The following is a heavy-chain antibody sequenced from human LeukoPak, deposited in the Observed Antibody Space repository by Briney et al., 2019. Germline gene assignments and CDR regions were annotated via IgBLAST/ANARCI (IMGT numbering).Heavy chain of an antibody. CDR2: ISGYNAKT. CDR1: GGTFSSYG. CDR3: ARVRDYYASSDYSDY. D-gene: IGHD3-22*01. V-gene: IGHV1-18*01. J-gene: IGHJ4*02. Sequence: GASVKVSCKASGGTFSSYGISWVRQAPGQGLEWMGWISGYNAKTKYVQKFQGRITMTIDTSTTTAYMELRSLTFDDTAVYYCARVRDYYASSDYSDYWGQGTLVTVSS.